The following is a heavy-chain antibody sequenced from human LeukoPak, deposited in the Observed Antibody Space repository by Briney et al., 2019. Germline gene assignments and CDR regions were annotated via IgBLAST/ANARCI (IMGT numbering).Heavy chain of an antibody. J-gene: IGHJ4*02. D-gene: IGHD2-15*01. Sequence: PSETLSLTCTVSGGSISSYYWSWIRQPPGKGLEWIGYIYYSGSTNYNPSLKSRVTISVDTSKNQFSLELSSVTAADTAVYYCARECSGGSCYFDYWGQGTLVTVSS. V-gene: IGHV4-59*01. CDR2: IYYSGST. CDR1: GGSISSYY. CDR3: ARECSGGSCYFDY.